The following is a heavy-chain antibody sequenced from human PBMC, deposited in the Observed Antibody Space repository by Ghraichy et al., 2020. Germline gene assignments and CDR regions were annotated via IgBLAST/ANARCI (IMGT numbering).Heavy chain of an antibody. CDR1: GFTFSSYA. Sequence: GGSLRLSCAASGFTFSSYAMHWVRQAPGKGLEWVAVISYDGSNKYYADSVKGRFTISRDNSKNTLYLQMNSLRAEDTAVYYCARGVVLRFLEWPVDYWGQGTLVTVSS. J-gene: IGHJ4*02. CDR3: ARGVVLRFLEWPVDY. V-gene: IGHV3-30-3*01. D-gene: IGHD3-3*01. CDR2: ISYDGSNK.